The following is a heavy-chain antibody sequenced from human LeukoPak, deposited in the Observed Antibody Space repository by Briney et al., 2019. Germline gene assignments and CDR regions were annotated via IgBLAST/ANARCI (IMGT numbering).Heavy chain of an antibody. CDR2: IFNTGTT. CDR1: RGSIGSYY. V-gene: IGHV4-59*08. Sequence: PSETLSLTCTVSRGSIGSYYWGWIRRPPGKGLEWIAYIFNTGTTKYNPSLKSRVTISLDTSNSQFSLKLSSVTAADTAVYYCARLWGFCPGGTCSFDQWGQGSLVIVSS. CDR3: ARLWGFCPGGTCSFDQ. J-gene: IGHJ4*02. D-gene: IGHD2-8*02.